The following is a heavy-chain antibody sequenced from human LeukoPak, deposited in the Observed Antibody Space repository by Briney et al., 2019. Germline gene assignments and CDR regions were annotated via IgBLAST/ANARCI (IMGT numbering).Heavy chain of an antibody. CDR2: ISSSGSTI. Sequence: PGGSLRLSCAASGFTFSSYEMNWVRQAPGKGLEWLSYISSSGSTIYYVDSVKGRFTISRDNAKNSLYLQMNSLRADDTAVYYCARGAYTVDYWGQGTLVTVSS. CDR1: GFTFSSYE. J-gene: IGHJ4*02. V-gene: IGHV3-48*03. D-gene: IGHD4-11*01. CDR3: ARGAYTVDY.